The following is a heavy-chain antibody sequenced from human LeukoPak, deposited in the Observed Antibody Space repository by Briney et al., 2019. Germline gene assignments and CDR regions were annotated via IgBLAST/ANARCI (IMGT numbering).Heavy chain of an antibody. CDR1: GFTFSGAA. CDR2: IISSGSST. Sequence: GGSLRLSCAVSGFTFSGAAMSWDRQAPGKGLEWVSLIISSGSSTYYADSVKGRFIISRDDSKNTLYLQMNSLRAEDTAVYYCAKDIQLSYWGQGALVTVSS. V-gene: IGHV3-23*01. CDR3: AKDIQLSY. J-gene: IGHJ4*02. D-gene: IGHD2-2*01.